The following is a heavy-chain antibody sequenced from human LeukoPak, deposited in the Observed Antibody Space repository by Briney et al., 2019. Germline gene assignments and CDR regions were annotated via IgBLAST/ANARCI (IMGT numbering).Heavy chain of an antibody. D-gene: IGHD1-1*01. CDR1: GGSISSSSYY. Sequence: SETLSLTCTVSGGSISSSSYYWGWIRQPPGKGLEWIGSIYYSGSTYYNPSLKSRVTISVDTSKNQFSLKLSSVTAADTAVYYRARDNRLAGTFDYWGQGTLVTVSS. CDR3: ARDNRLAGTFDY. V-gene: IGHV4-39*07. J-gene: IGHJ4*02. CDR2: IYYSGST.